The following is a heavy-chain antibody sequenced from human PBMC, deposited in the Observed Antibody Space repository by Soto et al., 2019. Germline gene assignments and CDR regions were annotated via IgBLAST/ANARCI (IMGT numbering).Heavy chain of an antibody. V-gene: IGHV1-69*19. CDR3: ARVDSSMFEGGEWFDP. Sequence: QVVQSGAEVKKPGSSVKVSCKASGGTFNRQAFSWVRQAPGHGLEWMGGFIPIFGTTDYSQKFQGRVTITADEATSTAYLELSSLTSDDTAVYYCARVDSSMFEGGEWFDPWGQGTLVTVSS. D-gene: IGHD3-10*02. CDR2: FIPIFGTT. CDR1: GGTFNRQA. J-gene: IGHJ5*02.